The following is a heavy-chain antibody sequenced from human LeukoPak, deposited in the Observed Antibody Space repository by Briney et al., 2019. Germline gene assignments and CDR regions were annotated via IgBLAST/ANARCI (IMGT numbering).Heavy chain of an antibody. Sequence: GGSLRLSCAASGFTFSSYAMSWVRQTPRKGLEWVSSISGSGGSTYYADAVKGRLAISRDNSKNTLSLQMNSLRAEDTAIYYCAKVSYGVLDYWGQGTLVTVSS. D-gene: IGHD4-17*01. J-gene: IGHJ4*02. V-gene: IGHV3-23*01. CDR3: AKVSYGVLDY. CDR1: GFTFSSYA. CDR2: ISGSGGST.